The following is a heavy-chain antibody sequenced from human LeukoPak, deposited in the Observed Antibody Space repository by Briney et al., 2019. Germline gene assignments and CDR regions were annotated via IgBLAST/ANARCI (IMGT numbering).Heavy chain of an antibody. CDR3: AMGYSSSSDPGDY. J-gene: IGHJ4*02. Sequence: SVKVSCKASGGTFSSYAISWVRQAPGQGLEWMGGIIPIFGTANYAQKFQGRVTITADESTSTAYMELSSLRSEDTAVYYCAMGYSSSSDPGDYWGQGTLVTVSS. D-gene: IGHD6-6*01. CDR1: GGTFSSYA. CDR2: IIPIFGTA. V-gene: IGHV1-69*13.